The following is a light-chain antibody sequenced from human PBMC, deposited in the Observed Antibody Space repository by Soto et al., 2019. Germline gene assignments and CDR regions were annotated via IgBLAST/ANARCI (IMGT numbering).Light chain of an antibody. CDR1: SSDVGSYNR. J-gene: IGLJ1*01. CDR2: EVS. CDR3: SLYTSRSTYV. V-gene: IGLV2-18*01. Sequence: QSALTQPPSVSGSPGQSVTISCTGTSSDVGSYNRVSWYQQPPGTAPKLMIYEVSNRHSGVPDRYSGSKSGNTASLTISGLQAEDEADYYCSLYTSRSTYVFGSGTKLTAL.